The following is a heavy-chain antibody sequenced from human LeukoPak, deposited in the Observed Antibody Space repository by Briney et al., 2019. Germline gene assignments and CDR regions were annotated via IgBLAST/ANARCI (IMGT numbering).Heavy chain of an antibody. V-gene: IGHV3-23*01. CDR1: GFTFSSYA. Sequence: GGSLRLSCAASGFTFSSYAMSWVRQAPGKGLEWVSAISGSGGSTYYADSVKGRFTISRDNSKNTLYLQMNSLRAEDAAVYYCAKDERSGWYELFDYWGQGTLVTVSS. J-gene: IGHJ4*02. CDR3: AKDERSGWYELFDY. CDR2: ISGSGGST. D-gene: IGHD6-19*01.